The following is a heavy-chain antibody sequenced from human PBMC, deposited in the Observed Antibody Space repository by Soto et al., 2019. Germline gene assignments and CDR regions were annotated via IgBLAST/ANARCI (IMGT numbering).Heavy chain of an antibody. CDR1: GYSFTTNG. CDR2: INGYNGKT. D-gene: IGHD5-12*01. V-gene: IGHV1-18*01. Sequence: QVQLVQSGGEVKEPGASVKVSCKASGYSFTTNGITWVRQAPGQGLEWMGWINGYNGKTNYAQKLQGRVTMTTDTATITAYLELSSLRSDDTAAYYCARGGPGYIDFDYCGQGTLVTVSS. J-gene: IGHJ4*02. CDR3: ARGGPGYIDFDY.